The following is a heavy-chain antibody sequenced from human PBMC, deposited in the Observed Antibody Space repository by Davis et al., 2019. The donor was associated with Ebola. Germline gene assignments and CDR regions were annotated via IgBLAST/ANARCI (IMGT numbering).Heavy chain of an antibody. CDR2: IIPIFGTA. D-gene: IGHD6-19*01. J-gene: IGHJ6*04. Sequence: AASVKVSCKASGGTFSSYAISWVRQAPGQGLEWMGGIIPIFGTANYAQKFQGRVTITADESTSTAYMELSSLRSEDTAVYYCAGDSGEEQWLDRGYYGMDVWGKGTTVTVSS. CDR1: GGTFSSYA. V-gene: IGHV1-69*13. CDR3: AGDSGEEQWLDRGYYGMDV.